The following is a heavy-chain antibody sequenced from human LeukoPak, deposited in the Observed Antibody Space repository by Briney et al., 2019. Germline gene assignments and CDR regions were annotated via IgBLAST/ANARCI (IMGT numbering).Heavy chain of an antibody. CDR1: GFTFSKYV. J-gene: IGHJ5*02. Sequence: PGGSLRLSCAASGFTFSKYVMNWVRQAPGKGLEWVSYIDGSGGSTNYADSVKGRFTISRDNSKNTLYLQMNSLRVEDTAIYYCAKENWYLYDNNWYKTWFDPWGQGTLVTVSS. CDR3: AKENWYLYDNNWYKTWFDP. D-gene: IGHD1/OR15-1a*01. V-gene: IGHV3-23*01. CDR2: IDGSGGST.